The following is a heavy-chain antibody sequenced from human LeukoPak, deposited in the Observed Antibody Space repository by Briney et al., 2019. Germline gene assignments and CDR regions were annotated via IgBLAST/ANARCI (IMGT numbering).Heavy chain of an antibody. Sequence: GGSLRLSCAASGFTFSGSAMHWVRQASGKGLEWVGRIRSKANSYATAYAASVKGRFTISRDDSKNTAYLQMNSLKTEDTAVYYCTRHSMDYYDSSGYNWGQVTLVTVSS. CDR2: IRSKANSYAT. V-gene: IGHV3-73*01. CDR1: GFTFSGSA. D-gene: IGHD3-22*01. CDR3: TRHSMDYYDSSGYN. J-gene: IGHJ4*02.